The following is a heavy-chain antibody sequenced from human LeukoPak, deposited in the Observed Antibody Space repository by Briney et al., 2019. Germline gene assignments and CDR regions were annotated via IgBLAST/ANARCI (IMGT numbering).Heavy chain of an antibody. CDR2: TSSSSSYI. CDR1: GFTFSSYS. J-gene: IGHJ5*02. V-gene: IGHV3-21*01. D-gene: IGHD5-12*01. CDR3: ARDIVATVSA. Sequence: GGSLRLSCAASGFTFSSYSMNWVRQAPGKGLEWVSSTSSSSSYIYYADSVKGRFTISRDNAKNSLYLQVNSLRAEDTAVYYCARDIVATVSAWGQGTLVTVSS.